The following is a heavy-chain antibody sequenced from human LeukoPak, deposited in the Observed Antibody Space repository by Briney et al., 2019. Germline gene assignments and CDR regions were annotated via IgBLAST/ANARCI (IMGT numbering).Heavy chain of an antibody. Sequence: SGTLSLTCAVSGGSISSSNWWSWIRQPAGKGLEWIGRIYTSGSTNYNPSLKSRVTISVDTSKNQFSLKLSSVTAADTAVYYCARSLRKLRGPGVWFDPWGQGTLVTVSS. J-gene: IGHJ5*02. CDR3: ARSLRKLRGPGVWFDP. D-gene: IGHD3-10*01. V-gene: IGHV4-61*02. CDR2: IYTSGST. CDR1: GGSISSSNW.